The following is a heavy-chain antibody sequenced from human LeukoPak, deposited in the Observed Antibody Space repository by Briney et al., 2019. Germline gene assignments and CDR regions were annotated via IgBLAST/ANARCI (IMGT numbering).Heavy chain of an antibody. CDR3: AKPPVDTAMALNWFDP. CDR2: IRYDGSNK. V-gene: IGHV3-30*02. D-gene: IGHD5-18*01. J-gene: IGHJ5*02. Sequence: GGSLRLSCAASGFTFSSYGMHWVRQAPGKGLEWVAFIRYDGSNKYYADSVKGRFTISRDNSKNTLYLQMNSLRAEDTAVYYCAKPPVDTAMALNWFDPCGQGTLVTVSS. CDR1: GFTFSSYG.